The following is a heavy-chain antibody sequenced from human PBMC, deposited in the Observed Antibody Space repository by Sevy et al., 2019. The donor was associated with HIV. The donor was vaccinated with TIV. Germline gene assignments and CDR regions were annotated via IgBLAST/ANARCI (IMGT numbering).Heavy chain of an antibody. J-gene: IGHJ4*02. CDR2: ISGSADAT. D-gene: IGHD3-22*01. CDR3: VKEVSKYGYSDY. Sequence: GGSLRLSCAASGFTFSNYAMSWVRQTPGKGLEWVSAISGSADATYYTDSVKGRFTISRDNSKNTVYLQMNSLRAEDTAVYYGVKEVSKYGYSDYWGQGTWSPSPQ. CDR1: GFTFSNYA. V-gene: IGHV3-23*01.